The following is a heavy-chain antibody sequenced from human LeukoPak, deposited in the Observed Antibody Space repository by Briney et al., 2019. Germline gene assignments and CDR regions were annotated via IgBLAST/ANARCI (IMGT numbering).Heavy chain of an antibody. Sequence: GGSLRLSCAASGLTFNNYAMNWVRQAPGKGLEWVSSIGSSSTRIFYADSVKGRFTISRDNAKNSLYLQMNGLRAEDTAVYYCARGVSYRVVMTATDFDYWGQGTLVTVSS. D-gene: IGHD2-21*02. J-gene: IGHJ4*02. CDR3: ARGVSYRVVMTATDFDY. V-gene: IGHV3-21*01. CDR1: GLTFNNYA. CDR2: IGSSSTRI.